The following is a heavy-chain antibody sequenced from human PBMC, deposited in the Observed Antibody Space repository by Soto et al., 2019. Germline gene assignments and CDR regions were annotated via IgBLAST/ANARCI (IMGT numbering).Heavy chain of an antibody. Sequence: GASVKVSCKASGYTFTGYYIHWVREAPGQGLEWMGWINPQTGGTSYAQKFQGRVTLSRDTSINTAYLELSRLRFDDAAVYFCARERYQVISDGMDVWGQGXTVTVSS. V-gene: IGHV1-2*02. D-gene: IGHD2-2*01. CDR3: ARERYQVISDGMDV. CDR2: INPQTGGT. J-gene: IGHJ6*02. CDR1: GYTFTGYY.